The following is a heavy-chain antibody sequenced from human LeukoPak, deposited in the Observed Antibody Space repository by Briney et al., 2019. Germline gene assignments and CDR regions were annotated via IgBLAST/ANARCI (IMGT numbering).Heavy chain of an antibody. CDR2: INPSGGKT. J-gene: IGHJ4*02. CDR3: ARRATVTSTLDY. V-gene: IGHV1-46*01. D-gene: IGHD4-11*01. CDR1: GYTFTTYY. Sequence: APVKVSCKASGYTFTTYYMHWVRQAPGQGLEWMGIINPSGGKTGYAQKFQGRVTMTRDTSTSTVYMELSSLRSEDTAVYYCARRATVTSTLDYWGQGTLVTVSS.